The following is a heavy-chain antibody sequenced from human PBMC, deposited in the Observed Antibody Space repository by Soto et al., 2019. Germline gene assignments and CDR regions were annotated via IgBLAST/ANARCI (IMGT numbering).Heavy chain of an antibody. V-gene: IGHV6-1*01. CDR3: ARQQWMVLGHFDY. J-gene: IGHJ4*02. Sequence: QSQTLSLPCAISGDRVSSNSATWNWIRQSPSRGLEWLGRTYYRSKWYNDYAVSVKSRITINPDTSKKQFSLQLNSVTPEDTAVYYCARQQWMVLGHFDYWGQGTLVTVSS. CDR1: GDRVSSNSAT. CDR2: TYYRSKWYN. D-gene: IGHD6-19*01.